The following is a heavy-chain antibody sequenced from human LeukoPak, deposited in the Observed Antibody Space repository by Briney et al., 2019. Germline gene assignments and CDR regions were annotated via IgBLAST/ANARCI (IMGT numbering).Heavy chain of an antibody. CDR2: ISHSGNT. CDR1: GGSISNYY. V-gene: IGHV4-59*01. Sequence: SETLSLTCSVSGGSISNYYWSWIRQPPGKGLEWIGYISHSGNTNYNPSLKSRVAISLDTSKNQFSLILSSVAAADTAVYYCARVGRGDYVWGSYSFDYWGQGTLVTVSS. J-gene: IGHJ4*02. D-gene: IGHD3-16*01. CDR3: ARVGRGDYVWGSYSFDY.